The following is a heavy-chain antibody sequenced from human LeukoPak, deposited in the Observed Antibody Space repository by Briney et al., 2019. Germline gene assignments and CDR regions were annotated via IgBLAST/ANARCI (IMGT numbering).Heavy chain of an antibody. J-gene: IGHJ4*02. CDR1: GRSISSGSYY. CDR2: IYTSGST. CDR3: ARDHSLFRGVIGFDY. D-gene: IGHD3-10*01. V-gene: IGHV4-61*02. Sequence: SETLTLSCTVSGRSISSGSYYWSWIRQPAGKGLEWIGRIYTSGSTNYNPYHESRDTISVDTSKNQFSLKQSSVTAADTAVYYCARDHSLFRGVIGFDYWGQRTLVTVSS.